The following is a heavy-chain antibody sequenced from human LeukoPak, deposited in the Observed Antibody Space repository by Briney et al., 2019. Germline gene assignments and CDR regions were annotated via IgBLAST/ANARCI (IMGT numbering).Heavy chain of an antibody. CDR2: IKSKTDGGTT. CDR1: GFTFSNAW. J-gene: IGHJ6*03. D-gene: IGHD2-2*01. Sequence: GGSLRLSCAASGFTFSNAWMSWVRQAPGKGLEWVGRIKSKTDGGTTDYAAPVKGRFTISRDDSKNTLYLQMNSLKTEDTAVYYCTTESFVVVPAATVHYYYYHMDVWGKGTTVTVSS. V-gene: IGHV3-15*01. CDR3: TTESFVVVPAATVHYYYYHMDV.